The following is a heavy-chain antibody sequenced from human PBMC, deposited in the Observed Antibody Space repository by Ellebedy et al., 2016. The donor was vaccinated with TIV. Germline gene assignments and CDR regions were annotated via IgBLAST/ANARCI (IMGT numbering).Heavy chain of an antibody. CDR2: ISSGTGNT. CDR3: AKDYGDYFDY. D-gene: IGHD4-17*01. CDR1: GYTFTSYT. J-gene: IGHJ4*02. V-gene: IGHV1-3*01. Sequence: ASVKVSGKASGYTFTSYTMHWVRQAPGQRLEWMGWISSGTGNTEYSQKFQGRVSITSDTSASTAYMELSSLRSEDTAVYYCAKDYGDYFDYWGQGTLVTVSS.